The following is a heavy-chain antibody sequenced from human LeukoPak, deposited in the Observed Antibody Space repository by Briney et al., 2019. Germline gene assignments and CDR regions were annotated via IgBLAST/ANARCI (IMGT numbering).Heavy chain of an antibody. CDR2: INPNSGGT. Sequence: GASVKVSCKASGYTFTGCYMHWVRQAPGQGLEWMGWINPNSGGTNYAQKFQGRVTMTRGTSISTAYMELSRLRSDDTAVYYCARDLNAVTMIVVVTPFDYWGQGTLVTVSS. J-gene: IGHJ4*02. CDR3: ARDLNAVTMIVVVTPFDY. V-gene: IGHV1-2*02. D-gene: IGHD3-22*01. CDR1: GYTFTGCY.